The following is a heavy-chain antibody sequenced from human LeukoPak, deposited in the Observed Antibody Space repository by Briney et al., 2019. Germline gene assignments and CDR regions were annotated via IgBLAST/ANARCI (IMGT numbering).Heavy chain of an antibody. V-gene: IGHV4-39*01. D-gene: IGHD2-2*01. Sequence: SETLSLTCTVSGDSISSTSSYWGWIRQPPGKGLGWIGNTYYSGSTFYNPSLKSRVTISVDTSKNQFSLKVTSVTAADTAVYYCARHSNYYYYMDVWGKGSTVTVSS. CDR3: ARHSNYYYYMDV. CDR2: TYYSGST. J-gene: IGHJ6*03. CDR1: GDSISSTSSY.